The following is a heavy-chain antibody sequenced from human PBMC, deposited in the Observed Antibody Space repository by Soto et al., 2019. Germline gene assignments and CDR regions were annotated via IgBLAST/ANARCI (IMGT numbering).Heavy chain of an antibody. V-gene: IGHV3-15*01. CDR2: IKSKTDGGTT. Sequence: GGSLRLCFAASGFTFSDAWMSWVRQATGKWLEWVCRIKSKTDGGTTDYAATVKGRFTISRDDSKNTLYLQMNSLKNEDTAVYYCTTDLAGRYSLNLWAQGTLVPVYS. D-gene: IGHD5-18*01. J-gene: IGHJ4*02. CDR1: GFTFSDAW. CDR3: TTDLAGRYSLNL.